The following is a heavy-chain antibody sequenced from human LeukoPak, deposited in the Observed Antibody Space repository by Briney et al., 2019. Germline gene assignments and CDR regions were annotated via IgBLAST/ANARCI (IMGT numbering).Heavy chain of an antibody. CDR2: INPNSGGT. CDR3: ARESIAAAGTYMDV. J-gene: IGHJ6*02. D-gene: IGHD6-13*01. Sequence: ASVKVSCKASGYTFTGYYMHWVRQAPGQGLEWMGWINPNSGGTNYAQKFQGRVTMTRDTSISTAYMELSRLRSDDTAVYYCARESIAAAGTYMDVWGQGTTVTVSS. CDR1: GYTFTGYY. V-gene: IGHV1-2*02.